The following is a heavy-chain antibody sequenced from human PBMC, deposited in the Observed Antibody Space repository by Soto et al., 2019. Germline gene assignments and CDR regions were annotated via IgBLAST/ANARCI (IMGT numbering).Heavy chain of an antibody. CDR1: GFTFSSYG. V-gene: IGHV3-33*01. CDR3: ARGGGRYFRDDY. D-gene: IGHD1-26*01. J-gene: IGHJ4*02. CDR2: IWYDGSNK. Sequence: QVQLVESGGGVVQPGRYLRLSCAASGFTFSSYGMPWVRQATGKGREWVAVIWYDGSNKYYADSVKGRFTISRDNSKHTLYLQMNSLRDEDTAVYYWARGGGRYFRDDYWGQGTLVTVSS.